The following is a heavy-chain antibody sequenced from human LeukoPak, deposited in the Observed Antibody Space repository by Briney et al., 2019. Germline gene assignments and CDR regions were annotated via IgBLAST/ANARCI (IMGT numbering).Heavy chain of an antibody. CDR2: IYSGGST. V-gene: IGHV3-53*01. D-gene: IGHD3-10*01. Sequence: GGSLRLSCAASGFTVSSNYMSWVRRAPGKGLEWASVIYSGGSTDYADSVKGRFAISRDNSKNMPYPQLNSLRAEDTAVYYCARVDYGSGSYFDYWGQGTLVTVSS. CDR1: GFTVSSNY. J-gene: IGHJ4*02. CDR3: ARVDYGSGSYFDY.